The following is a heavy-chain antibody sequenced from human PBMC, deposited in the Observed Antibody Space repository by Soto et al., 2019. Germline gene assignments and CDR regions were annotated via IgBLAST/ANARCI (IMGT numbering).Heavy chain of an antibody. D-gene: IGHD3-3*02. CDR3: ARDCILANTLGWFYA. Sequence: ASAKVSCKASGYAFTSYAMHWVRQAPGQRLEWMGWINAGNGNTKYSQKFQGRVTITRDTSASTAYMELSSLRSEDTAVYYCARDCILANTLGWFYARGQGTLVTVSS. J-gene: IGHJ5*02. CDR1: GYAFTSYA. CDR2: INAGNGNT. V-gene: IGHV1-3*01.